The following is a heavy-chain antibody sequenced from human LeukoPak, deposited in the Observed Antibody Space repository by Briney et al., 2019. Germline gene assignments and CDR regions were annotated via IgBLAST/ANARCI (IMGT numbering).Heavy chain of an antibody. J-gene: IGHJ3*02. CDR1: GGSLSPYY. CDR2: INHSGST. Sequence: SETLSLTCAVYGGSLSPYYWSWIRQPPGKGLEWIGEINHSGSTNYSPSLKSRVTISVDTSKNQFSLKLSSVTAADTAVYYCARTGYDFWSGYSHDAFDIWGQGTMVTVSS. D-gene: IGHD3-3*01. V-gene: IGHV4-34*01. CDR3: ARTGYDFWSGYSHDAFDI.